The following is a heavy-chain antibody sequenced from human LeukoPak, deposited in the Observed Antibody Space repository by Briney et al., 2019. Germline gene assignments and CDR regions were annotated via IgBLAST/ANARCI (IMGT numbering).Heavy chain of an antibody. V-gene: IGHV1-24*01. CDR3: TAGRAYSLLDF. J-gene: IGHJ4*02. D-gene: IGHD5-18*01. CDR2: FDLVHGDT. Sequence: ASVTVSCKVSGYRFTELSRHWVRQAPGKGLGWLGGFDLVHGDTIYAQKFQGRVTMTEDTSTDTSYMELSSLGSEDTAVYFCTAGRAYSLLDFWGQGTLVIVSS. CDR1: GYRFTELS.